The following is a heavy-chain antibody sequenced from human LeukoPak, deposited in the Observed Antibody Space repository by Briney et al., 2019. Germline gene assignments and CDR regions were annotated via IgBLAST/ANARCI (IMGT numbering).Heavy chain of an antibody. CDR3: ADEDYDFWSGYSHY. D-gene: IGHD3-3*01. J-gene: IGHJ4*02. CDR1: GGSFSGYY. Sequence: SETLSLTCAVYGGSFSGYYWSWIRQPPGKGLELIGEINHSGSTNYNPSLKSRVTISVDTSKNQFSLKLSSVTAADTAVYYCADEDYDFWSGYSHYWGQGTLVTVSS. CDR2: INHSGST. V-gene: IGHV4-34*01.